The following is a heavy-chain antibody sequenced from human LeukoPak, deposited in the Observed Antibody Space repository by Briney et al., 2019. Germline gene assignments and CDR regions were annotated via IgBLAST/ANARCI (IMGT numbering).Heavy chain of an antibody. J-gene: IGHJ4*02. CDR1: GFTFSSYW. CDR3: ARGLARDGYKADFDY. CDR2: ISSSSSTI. V-gene: IGHV3-48*01. D-gene: IGHD5-24*01. Sequence: SRGSLRLSCAASGFTFSSYWMSWVRQAPGKGLEWVSYISSSSSTIYYADSVKGRFTISRDNAKNSLYLQMNSLRAEDTAVYYCARGLARDGYKADFDYWGQGTLVTVSS.